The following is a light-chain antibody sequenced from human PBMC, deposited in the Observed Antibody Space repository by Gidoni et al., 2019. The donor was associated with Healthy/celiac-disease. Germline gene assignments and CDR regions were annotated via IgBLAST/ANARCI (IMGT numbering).Light chain of an antibody. CDR2: DAS. CDR1: QDISNY. CDR3: QQYDNLPLT. V-gene: IGKV1-33*01. J-gene: IGKJ4*01. Sequence: MTQSPSSLSASVGDRVTITCQASQDISNYLNWYQKKPGKAPKLLIYDASNLETGVPSRFSGSGSGTDFTFTISSLQPEDIATYYCQQYDNLPLTFGGGTKVEIK.